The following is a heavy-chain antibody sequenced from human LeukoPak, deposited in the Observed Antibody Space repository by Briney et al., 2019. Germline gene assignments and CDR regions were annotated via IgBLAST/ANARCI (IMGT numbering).Heavy chain of an antibody. CDR2: IYPNSGAT. D-gene: IGHD3-9*01. J-gene: IGHJ4*02. CDR3: ARGPRLRYFDWLLNLDY. Sequence: ASVKVSCKASGYTFTGYYMHWVRQAPGQGLEWMGWIYPNSGATKYAQKFQGRVTMTRGTSISTAYMELSRLRSDDTAVYYCARGPRLRYFDWLLNLDYWGQGTLVTVSS. CDR1: GYTFTGYY. V-gene: IGHV1-2*02.